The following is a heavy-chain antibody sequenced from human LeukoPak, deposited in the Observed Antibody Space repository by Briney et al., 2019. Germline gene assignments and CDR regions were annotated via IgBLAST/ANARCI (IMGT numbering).Heavy chain of an antibody. V-gene: IGHV1-24*01. D-gene: IGHD2-2*01. CDR3: ATLLRGYCSSTSCYAGYFDY. Sequence: ASVKVSCKVSGYTLTELSMHWVRQAPGEGLEWMGGFDSEDGETIYAQKFQGRGTMTEDTSTDTAYMELSSLRSEDTAVYYCATLLRGYCSSTSCYAGYFDYWGQGTLVTVSS. CDR1: GYTLTELS. J-gene: IGHJ4*02. CDR2: FDSEDGET.